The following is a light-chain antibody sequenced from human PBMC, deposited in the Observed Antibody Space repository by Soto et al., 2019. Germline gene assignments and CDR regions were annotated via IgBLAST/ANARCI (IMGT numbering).Light chain of an antibody. V-gene: IGKV3-20*01. J-gene: IGKJ4*01. CDR2: DAS. Sequence: EFVFTQSPGTLSLSPWERATLSFRASQTVRNNYLAWYQQKPGQAPRLLIYDASSRATGIPDRFSGGGSGTDFTLTISRLEPEDFAVYYCQQFSSYPLTFGGGTKVDIK. CDR1: QTVRNNY. CDR3: QQFSSYPLT.